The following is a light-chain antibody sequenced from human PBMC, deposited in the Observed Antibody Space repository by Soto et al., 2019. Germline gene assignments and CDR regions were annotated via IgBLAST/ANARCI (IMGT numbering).Light chain of an antibody. CDR2: DDS. V-gene: IGLV3-21*02. Sequence: SYELTQPPSVSAAPGQTARITCGGNNIGSKSVHWYQQKPRQAPVLVVYDDSDRPSGIPDRFSGSNSGNTATLTISRVEAGEEADYYCQVWDSSSDHPVVFGGGTKLTVL. J-gene: IGLJ2*01. CDR1: NIGSKS. CDR3: QVWDSSSDHPVV.